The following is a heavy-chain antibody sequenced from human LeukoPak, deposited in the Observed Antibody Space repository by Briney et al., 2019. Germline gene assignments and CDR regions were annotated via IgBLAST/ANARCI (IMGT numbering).Heavy chain of an antibody. D-gene: IGHD6-19*01. CDR1: GFTFSSYA. Sequence: PGGSLRLSCAASGFTFSSYAMSWVRQAPGKGLEWVSAISGSGGSTYYADSVKGRFTFSRDNSENTLYLQMNSLRAEDTAVYYCAKDPRSSGWNPNWFDPWGQGTLVTVSS. CDR2: ISGSGGST. V-gene: IGHV3-23*01. CDR3: AKDPRSSGWNPNWFDP. J-gene: IGHJ5*02.